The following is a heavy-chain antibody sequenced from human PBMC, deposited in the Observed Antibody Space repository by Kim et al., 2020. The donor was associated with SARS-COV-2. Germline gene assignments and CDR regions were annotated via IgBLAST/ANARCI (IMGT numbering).Heavy chain of an antibody. CDR3: ARGTRQWLVRGPYYYYMDV. J-gene: IGHJ6*03. CDR2: INHSGST. Sequence: SETLSLTCAAYGGSFSGYYWSWIRQPPGKGLEWIGEINHSGSTNYNPSLKSRVTISVDTSKNQFSLKLSSVTAADTAVYYCARGTRQWLVRGPYYYYMDV. V-gene: IGHV4-34*01. D-gene: IGHD6-19*01. CDR1: GGSFSGYY.